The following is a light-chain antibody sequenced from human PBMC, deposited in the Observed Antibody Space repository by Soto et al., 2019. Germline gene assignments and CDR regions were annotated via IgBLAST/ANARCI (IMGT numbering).Light chain of an antibody. CDR1: SSGIGGYKF. CDR3: ISFSSSTTLLV. J-gene: IGLJ3*02. Sequence: QSVLTQPASVSGSPGQSLTLSCTGTSSGIGGYKFVSWYQQHPGKAPKVIIYEVSNRPSGVSSRFSGAKSGNTASLTISGLQSEDEADYYCISFSSSTTLLVFGGGTKVTVL. V-gene: IGLV2-14*03. CDR2: EVS.